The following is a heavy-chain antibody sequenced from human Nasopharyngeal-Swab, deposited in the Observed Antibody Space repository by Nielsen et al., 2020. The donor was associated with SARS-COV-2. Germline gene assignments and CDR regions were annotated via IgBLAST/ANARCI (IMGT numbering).Heavy chain of an antibody. CDR1: GFTFSRYG. D-gene: IGHD3-3*01. V-gene: IGHV3-48*03. J-gene: IGHJ4*02. CDR3: ARHYDPFDY. CDR2: ISSSGSTI. Sequence: GGSLRLSCAASGFTFSRYGMNWVRQAPGKGLEWVSYISSSGSTIYYADSVKGRFTISRDNAKNSLYLQMNSLRAEDMAVYYCARHYDPFDYWGQGTLVTVSS.